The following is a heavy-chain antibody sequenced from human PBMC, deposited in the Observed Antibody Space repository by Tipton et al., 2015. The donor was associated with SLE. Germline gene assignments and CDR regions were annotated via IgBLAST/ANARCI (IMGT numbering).Heavy chain of an antibody. Sequence: LRLSCTVSGGSISSYYWSWIRQPPGKGLEWIGYIYYSGSTNYNPSLKSRVTISVDTSKNQFSLKLSSGTAADTAVYYCARHASRRSGSYNEIDYWGQGTLVTVSS. CDR3: ARHASRRSGSYNEIDY. J-gene: IGHJ4*02. D-gene: IGHD3-10*01. CDR1: GGSISSYY. V-gene: IGHV4-59*08. CDR2: IYYSGST.